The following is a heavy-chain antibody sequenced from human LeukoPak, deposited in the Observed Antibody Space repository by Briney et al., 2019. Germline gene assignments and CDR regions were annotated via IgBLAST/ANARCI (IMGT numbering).Heavy chain of an antibody. Sequence: GGSLRLSRAASGFTFSSYWMHWVRQAPGQGLVWVSRIDSDVSSTIHEDSVKGRCTISRDNAKNTLYLQMSSLRAEDTAVYYCAREVYSSGWSSFDYWGQGTLVTVSS. J-gene: IGHJ4*02. CDR1: GFTFSSYW. CDR2: IDSDVSST. CDR3: AREVYSSGWSSFDY. D-gene: IGHD6-19*01. V-gene: IGHV3-74*01.